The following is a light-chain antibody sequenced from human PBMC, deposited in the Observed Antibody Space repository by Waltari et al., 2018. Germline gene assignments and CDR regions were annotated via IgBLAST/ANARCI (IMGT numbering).Light chain of an antibody. V-gene: IGLV5-45*03. Sequence: QAVLTQPSSLSATPGASASLTCTLRSGINVGTYRIYWYQQKPGSPPQYLLGYKSDSDKQQGSGGPSRLSGSKDVSANAWILLISGLQSEDEADYYCMILHGSAAVFGGGTQLTVL. CDR2: YKSDSDK. CDR1: SGINVGTYR. CDR3: MILHGSAAV. J-gene: IGLJ7*01.